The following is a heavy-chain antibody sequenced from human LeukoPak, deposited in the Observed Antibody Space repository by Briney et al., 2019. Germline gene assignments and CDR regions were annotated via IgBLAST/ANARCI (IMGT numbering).Heavy chain of an antibody. D-gene: IGHD2-2*01. CDR2: IYSSGSS. CDR1: ADSISNYY. Sequence: PSETLSLTCAVSADSISNYYWSWIRQPAAKEREWIGRIYSSGSSNYNHSLESRVTMSVENSKNQFSLKLTSVTAADTAVYYCAREYCSSSSCFHYSYYYFMDVWGKGTKVTVSS. V-gene: IGHV4-4*07. J-gene: IGHJ6*04. CDR3: AREYCSSSSCFHYSYYYFMDV.